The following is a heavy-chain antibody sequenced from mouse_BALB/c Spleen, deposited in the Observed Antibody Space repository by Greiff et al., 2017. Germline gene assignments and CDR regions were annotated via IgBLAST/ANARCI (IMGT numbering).Heavy chain of an antibody. J-gene: IGHJ1*01. Sequence: VQLQQSGTVLARPGASVKMSCKASGYSFTSYWMHWVKQRPGQGLEWIGAIYPGNSDTSYNQKFKGKAKLTAVTSASTAYMELSSLTNEDSAVYYCTRGSYSRYWYFDVWGAGTTVTVSS. CDR1: GYSFTSYW. D-gene: IGHD2-12*01. CDR2: IYPGNSDT. CDR3: TRGSYSRYWYFDV. V-gene: IGHV1-5*01.